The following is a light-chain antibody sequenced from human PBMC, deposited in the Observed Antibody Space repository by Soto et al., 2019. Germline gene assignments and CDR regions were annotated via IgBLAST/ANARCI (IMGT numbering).Light chain of an antibody. CDR1: SSDVGVYNY. Sequence: QSALTQPASVSGXPGQSXTIXCTGTSSDVGVYNYVSWYQQHPGKAPKLMIYEVSNRPSGLSNRFSGSKSGNTASLTISGLQAEDEADYYCSSYTRTNTWVFGGGTQLTVL. CDR2: EVS. V-gene: IGLV2-14*01. J-gene: IGLJ3*02. CDR3: SSYTRTNTWV.